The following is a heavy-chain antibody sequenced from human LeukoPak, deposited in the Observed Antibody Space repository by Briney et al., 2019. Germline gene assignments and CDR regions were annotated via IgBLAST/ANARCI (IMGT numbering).Heavy chain of an antibody. CDR3: AKNSPPHIVVVPAATPLDY. Sequence: GGSLRLSCAASGFTFSSYAMSWVRQAPGKGLEWVSAISGSGGSTYYADSVKGRFTISRDNSKNTLYLQMNSLRAEDTAVYYCAKNSPPHIVVVPAATPLDYWGQGTLVTVSS. J-gene: IGHJ4*02. CDR1: GFTFSSYA. D-gene: IGHD2-2*02. V-gene: IGHV3-23*01. CDR2: ISGSGGST.